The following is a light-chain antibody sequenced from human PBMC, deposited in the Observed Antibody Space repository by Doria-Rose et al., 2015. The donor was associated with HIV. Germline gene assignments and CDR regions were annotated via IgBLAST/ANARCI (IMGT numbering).Light chain of an antibody. Sequence: TQSPESLGMSLGERATLNCKSNQSLLYTSKNYLAWYQQKPGQPPKLLIYWASTRQSVVPARFSGSGSRTDFTPTISSLEAEDVAVYYCQQYYGTPSFGPGTTVDIQ. J-gene: IGKJ3*01. CDR1: QSLLYTSKNY. V-gene: IGKV4-1*01. CDR3: QQYYGTPS. CDR2: WAS.